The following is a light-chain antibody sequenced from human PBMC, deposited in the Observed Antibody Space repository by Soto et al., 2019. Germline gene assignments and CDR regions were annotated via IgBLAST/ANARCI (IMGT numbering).Light chain of an antibody. CDR3: QQYGSSGT. Sequence: EIVLTQSPGTLSLSPGERATLSCRASQSVSSSYLAWYQQKPGQAPRLLIYGASSRATGIPDRFSGSGSGTDFTLTNSRLEPEDFAVYYCQQYGSSGTFGQGTKVDIK. CDR1: QSVSSSY. V-gene: IGKV3-20*01. CDR2: GAS. J-gene: IGKJ1*01.